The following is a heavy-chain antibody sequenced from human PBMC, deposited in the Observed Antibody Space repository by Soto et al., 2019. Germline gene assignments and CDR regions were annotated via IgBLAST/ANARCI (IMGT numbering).Heavy chain of an antibody. CDR3: ARHETLHGDYDP. CDR1: HG. D-gene: IGHD4-17*01. CDR2: IHYSGST. V-gene: IGHV4-59*08. Sequence: HGGSWIRQPPGKGLEWIGYIHYSGSTNYNPSLKSRVTISVDTSKNQFSLRLSSVTAADTAVYYCARHETLHGDYDPWGQGTLVTVSS. J-gene: IGHJ5*02.